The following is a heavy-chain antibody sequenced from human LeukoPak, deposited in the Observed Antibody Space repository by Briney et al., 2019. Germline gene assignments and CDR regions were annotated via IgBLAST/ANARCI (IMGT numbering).Heavy chain of an antibody. CDR1: GFTFSRYW. V-gene: IGHV3-74*03. D-gene: IGHD3-22*01. CDR3: ARDYSDSSIYYPDNWFDP. CDR2: IDTDGSTT. Sequence: PGGSLILSCAASGFTFSRYWMHWVRQAPGKGLVWVSRIDTDGSTTTYADSVKGRFTISRDNAKNTLYLQMNSLRAEDTAVYFCARDYSDSSIYYPDNWFDPWGQGTLVTVSS. J-gene: IGHJ5*02.